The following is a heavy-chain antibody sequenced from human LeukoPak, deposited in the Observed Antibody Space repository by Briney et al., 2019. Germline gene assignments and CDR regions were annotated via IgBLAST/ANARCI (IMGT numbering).Heavy chain of an antibody. Sequence: GGSLTLPCAAPGFTFTGYRMNCPRHAPGKGVEWISYINITSDKIYYADSVKDPFTISRHNSKNTLYLQMNSLRAEDTAVYYCAIMKGIGAASLDYWGQGTLVTVSS. D-gene: IGHD6-25*01. CDR3: AIMKGIGAASLDY. J-gene: IGHJ4*02. CDR1: GFTFTGYR. CDR2: INITSDKI. V-gene: IGHV3-48*01.